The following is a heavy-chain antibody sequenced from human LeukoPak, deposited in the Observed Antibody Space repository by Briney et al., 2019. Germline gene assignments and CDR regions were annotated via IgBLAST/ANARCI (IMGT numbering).Heavy chain of an antibody. Sequence: GGPLRLSCADSGFTFSSYAMHWVRQAPGKGLEWVAVISYDGSNKYYADSVKGRFSISRDNSKNTLYLQMNSLRAEDTAVYYCARDRNVLRFFDWLLAYWGQGTLVTVSS. D-gene: IGHD3-9*01. CDR1: GFTFSSYA. J-gene: IGHJ4*02. CDR3: ARDRNVLRFFDWLLAY. V-gene: IGHV3-30*04. CDR2: ISYDGSNK.